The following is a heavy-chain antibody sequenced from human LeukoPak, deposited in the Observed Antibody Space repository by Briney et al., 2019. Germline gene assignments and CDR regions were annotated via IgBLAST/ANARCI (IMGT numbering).Heavy chain of an antibody. V-gene: IGHV1-8*01. D-gene: IGHD2-15*01. CDR2: MNPNSGNT. CDR1: GYTFTSYD. J-gene: IGHJ6*02. CDR3: ARVPRGYCSGGSCYTNGMDV. Sequence: ASVKVSCKASGYTFTSYDINWVRQATGQGLEWMGWMNPNSGNTGHAQKFQGRVTMTRNTSISTAYMELSSLRSEDTAVYYCARVPRGYCSGGSCYTNGMDVWGQGTTVTVSS.